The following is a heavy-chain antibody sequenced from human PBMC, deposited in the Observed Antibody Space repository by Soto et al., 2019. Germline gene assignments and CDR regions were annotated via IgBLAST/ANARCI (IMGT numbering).Heavy chain of an antibody. CDR1: GYTFTSYG. CDR2: ISAYNGNT. CDR3: AGLMSYYYGSGSPDAFDI. D-gene: IGHD3-10*01. V-gene: IGHV1-18*01. J-gene: IGHJ3*02. Sequence: QVQLVQSGAEVKKPGASVKVSCKASGYTFTSYGISWVRQAPGQGLEWMGWISAYNGNTNYAQKVQGRVTMTTDTTTSTAYMELSSLRSDDTAVYYCAGLMSYYYGSGSPDAFDIWGQGTMVTVSS.